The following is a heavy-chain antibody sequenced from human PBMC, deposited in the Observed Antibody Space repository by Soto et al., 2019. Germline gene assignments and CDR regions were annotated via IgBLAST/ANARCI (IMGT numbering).Heavy chain of an antibody. CDR1: EFHISTYV. V-gene: IGHV3-30*18. J-gene: IGHJ4*02. D-gene: IGHD1-26*01. CDR2: ISSDGNNK. CDR3: ANGFGNYWAFDY. Sequence: GGSMTHSSAASEFHISTYVMHWVRQAPGKGLEWVAHISSDGNNKYYADSVKGRLTISRDNSKNTLYLQMNRLRAEDTAVYYCANGFGNYWAFDYWGQGTLVTGSS.